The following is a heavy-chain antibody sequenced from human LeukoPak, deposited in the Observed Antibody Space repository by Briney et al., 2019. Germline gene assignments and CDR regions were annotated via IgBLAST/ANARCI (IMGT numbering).Heavy chain of an antibody. Sequence: TGGSLRLSCTASGFTFSNYAIHWVRQSPGKGLEWVAVISYDGKKEFYSDSVKGRFTISRDNLKNTLYLQMNSLRAEDTAVYYCARVVQDDDYGDSSFDYWGQGTLVTVSS. D-gene: IGHD4-17*01. CDR2: ISYDGKKE. CDR3: ARVVQDDDYGDSSFDY. V-gene: IGHV3-30*04. CDR1: GFTFSNYA. J-gene: IGHJ4*02.